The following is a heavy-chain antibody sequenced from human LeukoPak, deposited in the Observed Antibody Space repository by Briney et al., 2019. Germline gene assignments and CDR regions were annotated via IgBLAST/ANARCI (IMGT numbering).Heavy chain of an antibody. D-gene: IGHD6-19*01. CDR3: AKENSGWAFDY. CDR1: GFTFNMYA. J-gene: IGHJ4*02. V-gene: IGHV3-23*01. CDR2: IGGSGGST. Sequence: GGSLRLSCAASGFTFNMYAMSWVRQAPGQGLEWVSTIGGSGGSTFYADSVKGRFTISRDNSKNTLYLQVNSLRAEDTALYYCAKENSGWAFDYWGQGALVTVSS.